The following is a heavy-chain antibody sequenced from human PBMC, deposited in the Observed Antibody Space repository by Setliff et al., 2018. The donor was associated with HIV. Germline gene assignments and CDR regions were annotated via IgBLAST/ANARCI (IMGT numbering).Heavy chain of an antibody. V-gene: IGHV3-43D*04. CDR2: ISWAGGST. D-gene: IGHD3-9*01. Sequence: PGGSLRLSCAASGFTFDDYAMHWVRQAPGKGLEWVSLISWAGGSTYYADSVKGRFTISRDNSKNSLYLQMNSLRAEDTALYYCAKGTPSGYFDWSQALDYWGQGTLVTVSS. CDR1: GFTFDDYA. J-gene: IGHJ4*02. CDR3: AKGTPSGYFDWSQALDY.